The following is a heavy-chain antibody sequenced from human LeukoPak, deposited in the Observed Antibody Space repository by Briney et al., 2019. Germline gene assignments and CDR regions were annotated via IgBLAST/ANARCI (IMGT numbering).Heavy chain of an antibody. Sequence: GGSLRLSCAASGFTFDDYAMHWVRQAPGKGLEWVSGISWNSGSIGCADSVKGRFTISRDNAKNSLYLQMNSLRAEDMALYYCAKDMASSYSYGFDYWGQGTLVTVSS. CDR2: ISWNSGSI. J-gene: IGHJ4*02. CDR1: GFTFDDYA. CDR3: AKDMASSYSYGFDY. V-gene: IGHV3-9*03. D-gene: IGHD5-18*01.